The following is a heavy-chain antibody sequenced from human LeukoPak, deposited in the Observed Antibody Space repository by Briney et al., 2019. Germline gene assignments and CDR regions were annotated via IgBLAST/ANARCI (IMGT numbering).Heavy chain of an antibody. CDR2: ISGSGGTT. J-gene: IGHJ4*02. CDR3: AKRAYDSSGYYSVGVDY. D-gene: IGHD3-22*01. CDR1: GFTFSSYA. V-gene: IGHV3-23*01. Sequence: GGSLRLSCAASGFTFSSYAMSWVRQAPGKGLEWVLAISGSGGTTYYADSVKGRFTISRDNSKNTLYLQMNSLRAEDTALYYCAKRAYDSSGYYSVGVDYWGQGTLVTVSS.